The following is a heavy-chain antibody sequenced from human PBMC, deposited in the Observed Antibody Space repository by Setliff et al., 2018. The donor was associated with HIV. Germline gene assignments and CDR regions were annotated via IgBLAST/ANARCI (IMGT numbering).Heavy chain of an antibody. J-gene: IGHJ3*01. Sequence: GASVKVSCKASGGTFSSYAISWVRQAPGQGLEWMGWISAYNGNTNYAQKLQGRVTMTTDTSTSTAYIELRSLRSDDTAVYYCAREVTSFEAFDLWGQGTMVTVSS. CDR2: ISAYNGNT. CDR3: AREVTSFEAFDL. V-gene: IGHV1-18*01. D-gene: IGHD2-21*02. CDR1: GGTFSSYA.